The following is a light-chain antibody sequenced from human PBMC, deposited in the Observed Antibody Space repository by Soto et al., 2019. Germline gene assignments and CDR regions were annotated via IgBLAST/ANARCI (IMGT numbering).Light chain of an antibody. V-gene: IGKV3-11*01. CDR1: QSVSSY. CDR3: QQYNNWPLT. CDR2: DAS. Sequence: EIVLTQSPATLSLSPGERATLSCRASQSVSSYLAWYQQKPGQAPRLLIYDASNRATGIPARFSGSGSGTDFTLTISSLEPEDFAVYYCQQYNNWPLTFGQGTKVEIK. J-gene: IGKJ1*01.